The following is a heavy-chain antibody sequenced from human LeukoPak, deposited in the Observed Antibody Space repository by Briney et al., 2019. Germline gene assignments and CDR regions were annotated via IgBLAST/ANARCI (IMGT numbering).Heavy chain of an antibody. D-gene: IGHD3-22*01. Sequence: GGSLRLSCAASGFSFSSYVMNWVRQAPGKGLEWVSAISGSGGSTYYADSVKGRFTISRDNSKSTLYLQMNSLRAEDTAVYYCAKDQRILVIITTYFDYWGQGTLATVSS. V-gene: IGHV3-23*01. CDR1: GFSFSSYV. CDR3: AKDQRILVIITTYFDY. J-gene: IGHJ4*02. CDR2: ISGSGGST.